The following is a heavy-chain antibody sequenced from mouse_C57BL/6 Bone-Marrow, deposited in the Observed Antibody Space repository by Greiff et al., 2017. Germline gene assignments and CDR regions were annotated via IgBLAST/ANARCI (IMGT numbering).Heavy chain of an antibody. CDR3: ARYDYDVAWFAY. D-gene: IGHD2-4*01. J-gene: IGHJ3*01. Sequence: QVQLQQPGAELVKPGASVKLSCKASGYTFTSYWMHWVKQRPGQGLEWIGMIRPNSGSTNYNEKFKSKATLTVDKSSSTAYMQLSSLTSEDSAVYYCARYDYDVAWFAYWGQGTLVTVSA. CDR2: IRPNSGST. V-gene: IGHV1-64*01. CDR1: GYTFTSYW.